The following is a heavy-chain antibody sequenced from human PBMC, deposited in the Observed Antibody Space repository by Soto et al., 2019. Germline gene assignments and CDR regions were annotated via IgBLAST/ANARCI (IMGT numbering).Heavy chain of an antibody. D-gene: IGHD3-16*02. Sequence: SETLFLTCTVSGGSISSGGYYWSWIRQHPGKGLEWIGYIYYSGSTYYNPSLKSRVTISVDTSKNQFSLKLSSVTAADTAVYYCARIRRGSYLRIDYWGQGTLVTVSS. CDR2: IYYSGST. V-gene: IGHV4-31*03. CDR3: ARIRRGSYLRIDY. J-gene: IGHJ4*02. CDR1: GGSISSGGYY.